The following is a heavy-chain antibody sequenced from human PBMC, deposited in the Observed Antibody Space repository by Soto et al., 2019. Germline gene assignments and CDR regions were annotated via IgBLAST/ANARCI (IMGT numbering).Heavy chain of an antibody. J-gene: IGHJ4*02. CDR3: ARASIAARPHLAY. CDR1: GGSISSSNW. CDR2: IYHSGST. D-gene: IGHD6-6*01. V-gene: IGHV4-4*02. Sequence: LSLTCAVSGGSISSSNWWSWVRQPPGKGLEWIGEIYHSGSTNYNPSLKSRVTISVDKSKNQFSLKLSSVTAADTAVYYCARASIAARPHLAYWGQGTLVTVSS.